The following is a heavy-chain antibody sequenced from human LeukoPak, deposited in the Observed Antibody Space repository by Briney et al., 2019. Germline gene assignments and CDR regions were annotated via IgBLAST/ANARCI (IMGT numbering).Heavy chain of an antibody. CDR3: ARDQMVRGVKYYMDV. V-gene: IGHV3-66*01. D-gene: IGHD3-10*01. CDR1: GFTVSSNY. CDR2: IYSGGST. J-gene: IGHJ6*03. Sequence: GGSLRLSCAASGFTVSSNYMSWVRQAPGKGLEWVSVIYSGGSTYYADSVKGRFTISRDNSKNTLYLQMNSLRAEDTAVYYCARDQMVRGVKYYMDVWGKGTTVTISS.